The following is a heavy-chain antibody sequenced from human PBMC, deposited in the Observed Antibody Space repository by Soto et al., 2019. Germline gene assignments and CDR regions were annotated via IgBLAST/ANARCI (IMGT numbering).Heavy chain of an antibody. CDR1: GFTFSSYA. D-gene: IGHD2-2*03. J-gene: IGHJ4*02. CDR2: ISYDGSKK. Sequence: QVQLVESGGGVVQPGRSLRLSCAASGFTFSSYAMHWVRQAPGKGLEWVAVISYDGSKKYYADSVKGRFTISRDNSKNLHYQQMSRLKVEEAAEYYAAKHWINEGEFDYWGQGTLVTVSS. CDR3: AKHWINEGEFDY. V-gene: IGHV3-30*18.